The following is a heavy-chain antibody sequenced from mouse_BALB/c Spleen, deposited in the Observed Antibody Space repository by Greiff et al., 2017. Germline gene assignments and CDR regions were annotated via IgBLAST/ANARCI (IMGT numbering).Heavy chain of an antibody. D-gene: IGHD4-1*01. CDR3: ARDRGLGMDY. V-gene: IGHV5-4*02. CDR1: GFTFSDYY. Sequence: VQLKQSGGGLVKPGGSLKLSCAASGFTFSDYYMYWVRQTPEKRLEWVATISDGGSYTYYPDSVKGRFTISRDNAKNNLYLQMSSLKSEDTAMYYCARDRGLGMDYWGQGTSVTVSS. J-gene: IGHJ4*01. CDR2: ISDGGSYT.